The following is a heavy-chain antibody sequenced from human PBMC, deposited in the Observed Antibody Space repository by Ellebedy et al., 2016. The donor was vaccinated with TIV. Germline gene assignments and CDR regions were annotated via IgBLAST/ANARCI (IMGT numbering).Heavy chain of an antibody. V-gene: IGHV3-30*18. CDR1: GFTFSSYG. Sequence: GESLKISCAASGFTFSSYGMHWVRQAPGKGLEWVAVISYDGSNKYYADSVKGRFTISRDNSKNTLYLQMNSLRAEDTAVYYCAKDLWSYSSSWYDYWGQGTLVTVSS. CDR3: AKDLWSYSSSWYDY. J-gene: IGHJ4*02. CDR2: ISYDGSNK. D-gene: IGHD6-13*01.